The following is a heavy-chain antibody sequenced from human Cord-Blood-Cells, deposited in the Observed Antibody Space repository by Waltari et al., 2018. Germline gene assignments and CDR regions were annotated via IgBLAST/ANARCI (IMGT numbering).Heavy chain of an antibody. V-gene: IGHV1-2*02. Sequence: QVQLVQSGAEVKKPGASVKVSCKASGYTFTGYYMHWVRQAPGQGLGWMGWINPKRGGTNYAQKLQGRVTMTRDTSISTAYMELSRLRSDDTAVYYCAGVRSSGWYAFDIWGQGTMVTVSS. J-gene: IGHJ3*02. CDR2: INPKRGGT. CDR1: GYTFTGYY. CDR3: AGVRSSGWYAFDI. D-gene: IGHD6-19*01.